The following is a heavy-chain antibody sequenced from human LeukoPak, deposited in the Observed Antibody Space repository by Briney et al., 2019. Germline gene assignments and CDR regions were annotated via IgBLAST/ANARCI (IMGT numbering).Heavy chain of an antibody. Sequence: GASVKVSCKASGYTFTGYYMHWVRQAPGQGLEWMGWINPNSGGTNYAQKFQGRVTMTRDTSISTAYMELSRLRSDDTAVYYCARDWTQVGATTRPGRALEESRYFDYWGQGTLVTVSS. V-gene: IGHV1-2*02. CDR3: ARDWTQVGATTRPGRALEESRYFDY. CDR2: INPNSGGT. CDR1: GYTFTGYY. J-gene: IGHJ4*02. D-gene: IGHD1-26*01.